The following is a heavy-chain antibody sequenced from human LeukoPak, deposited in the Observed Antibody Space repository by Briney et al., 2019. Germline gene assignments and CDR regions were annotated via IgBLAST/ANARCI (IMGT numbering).Heavy chain of an antibody. CDR2: ISGSGGVT. CDR1: EFSFSSYA. Sequence: QPGASLRLSCAASEFSFSSYAMSWARQAPGKGLEWVSSISGSGGVTYYADSVKGRFTISRDNSKNTLYLQMNSLRAEDTAVYYCAKGASSSSFDYWGQGTQVTVSS. D-gene: IGHD6-6*01. J-gene: IGHJ4*02. CDR3: AKGASSSSFDY. V-gene: IGHV3-23*01.